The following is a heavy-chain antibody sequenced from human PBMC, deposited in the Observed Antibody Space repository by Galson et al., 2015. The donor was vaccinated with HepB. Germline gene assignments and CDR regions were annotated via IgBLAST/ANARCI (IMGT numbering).Heavy chain of an antibody. Sequence: SVKVSCKASGGTFSSYAISWVRQAPGQGLEWMGGIIPIFGTANYAQKFQGRVTMTADESTSTAYMELSSLRSEDTAVYYCARDPYCSGGSCLHWYFDLWGRGALLTVS. CDR2: IIPIFGTA. CDR1: GGTFSSYA. V-gene: IGHV1-69*13. D-gene: IGHD2-15*01. CDR3: ARDPYCSGGSCLHWYFDL. J-gene: IGHJ2*01.